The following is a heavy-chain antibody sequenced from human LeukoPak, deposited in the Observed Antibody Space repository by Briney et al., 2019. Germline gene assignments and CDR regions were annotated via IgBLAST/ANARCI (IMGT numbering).Heavy chain of an antibody. Sequence: GGSLRLSCAASGFTFSAFGMNWVRQAPGKGLEWVSTITKSGDSTYYVDSVRGRFTISRDNSKNTLYLQMNSLRAEDTAKYYCTKDYCGKFCSAVWGQGTTVTVSS. V-gene: IGHV3-23*01. CDR1: GFTFSAFG. CDR3: TKDYCGKFCSAV. CDR2: ITKSGDST. D-gene: IGHD3-9*01. J-gene: IGHJ6*02.